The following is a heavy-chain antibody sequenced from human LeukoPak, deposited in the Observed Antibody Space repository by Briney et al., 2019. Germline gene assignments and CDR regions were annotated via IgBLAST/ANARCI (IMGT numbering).Heavy chain of an antibody. D-gene: IGHD3-22*01. J-gene: IGHJ3*02. V-gene: IGHV3-53*01. CDR2: IYSGGST. CDR3: ASRDYYDSSGYYDAFDI. CDR1: ESIVSSNY. Sequence: GGSLRLSCAGSESIVSSNYMAWVRQTPGKGLEWVSVIYSGGSTYYADSVKGRFTISRDNSKNTLYLQMNSLRAEDTAVYYCASRDYYDSSGYYDAFDIWGQGTMVTVSS.